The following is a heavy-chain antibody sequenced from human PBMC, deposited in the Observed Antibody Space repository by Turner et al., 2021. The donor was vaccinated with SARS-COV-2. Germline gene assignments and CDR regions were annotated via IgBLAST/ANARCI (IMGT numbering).Heavy chain of an antibody. V-gene: IGHV3-66*01. CDR1: GFIVSSNY. Sequence: EVQLVESGGGLVQPGGSLRLSCAASGFIVSSNYMSWVRQAPGKGLEWVSVIYSGGSTYYADSVKGRFTISRDNSKNSLYLQMNSLRAEDTAVYYCARVARGNSGWYYFDYWGQGTLVTVSS. CDR3: ARVARGNSGWYYFDY. D-gene: IGHD6-19*01. CDR2: IYSGGST. J-gene: IGHJ4*02.